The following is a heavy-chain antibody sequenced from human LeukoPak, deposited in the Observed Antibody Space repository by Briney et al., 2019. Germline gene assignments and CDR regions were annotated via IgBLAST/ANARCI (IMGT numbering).Heavy chain of an antibody. D-gene: IGHD3-22*01. CDR1: GYTFTYRY. CDR3: ATVSRYYPTPFDF. CDR2: INPNSGGT. V-gene: IGHV1-2*02. J-gene: IGHJ4*02. Sequence: ASVKVSCKASGYTFTYRYLHWVRQAPGQGLEWMGWINPNSGGTNYAQKFQGRVTMTEDKSTDTAYMELSSLRSEDTAVYYCATVSRYYPTPFDFWGQGTLVTVSS.